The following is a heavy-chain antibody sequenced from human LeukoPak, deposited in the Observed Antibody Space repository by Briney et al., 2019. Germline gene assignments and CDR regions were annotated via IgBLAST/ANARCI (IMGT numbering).Heavy chain of an antibody. D-gene: IGHD1-26*01. J-gene: IGHJ4*02. CDR2: IHYSGSN. CDR1: GGSVTSYY. CDR3: ARHGTVSSGSYFDY. V-gene: IGHV4-59*08. Sequence: SETLSLTCSVSGGSVTSYYWSWIRQPPGKGLEWIGHIHYSGSNNYNPSLKSRVTMFVDKSKNQSPLRLSSVTAADTAVYYCARHGTVSSGSYFDYWGQGTQVTLS.